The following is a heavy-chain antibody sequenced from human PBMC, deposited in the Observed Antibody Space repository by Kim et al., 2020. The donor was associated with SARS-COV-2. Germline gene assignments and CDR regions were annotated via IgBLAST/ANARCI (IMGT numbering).Heavy chain of an antibody. CDR3: ARSLSLLPGS. CDR1: GFTFGSYT. V-gene: IGHV3-23*01. Sequence: GGSLRLSCAASGFTFGSYTMSWVRQAPGKGLEWVSTVSSNAGSIYYADSVKGRFTISRDNSKNTLYLQMNSLGAEDTAVYYCARSLSLLPGSWGQGTLVT. D-gene: IGHD2-15*01. J-gene: IGHJ5*02. CDR2: VSSNAGSI.